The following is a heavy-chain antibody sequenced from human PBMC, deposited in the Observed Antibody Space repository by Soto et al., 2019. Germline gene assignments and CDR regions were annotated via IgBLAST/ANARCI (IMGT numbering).Heavy chain of an antibody. CDR3: AREAVDGDWFDP. J-gene: IGHJ5*02. CDR1: GYTFTSYA. CDR2: INAGNGNT. D-gene: IGHD6-19*01. V-gene: IGHV1-3*01. Sequence: ASVKVSCKASGYTFTSYAMHWVRQAPGQRLEWMGWINAGNGNTKYSQKFQGRVTITRDTSASTAYMELSSLRSEDTAVYYCAREAVDGDWFDPWGQGTLVTVSS.